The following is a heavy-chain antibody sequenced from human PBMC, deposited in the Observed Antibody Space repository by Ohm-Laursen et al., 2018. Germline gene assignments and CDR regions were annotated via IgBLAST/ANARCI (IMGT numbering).Heavy chain of an antibody. J-gene: IGHJ4*02. D-gene: IGHD6-19*01. CDR2: ISTYNGIT. CDR3: ARTGQWVDYYFDY. Sequence: AASVKVSCKASSYTFNNYDMSWVRQAPGQGLEWMGWISTYNGITNYAQKFQGRLTLTTDTSTSTVSMELRSLRSDDTAVYYCARTGQWVDYYFDYWGQGTLVTVSS. CDR1: SYTFNNYD. V-gene: IGHV1-18*01.